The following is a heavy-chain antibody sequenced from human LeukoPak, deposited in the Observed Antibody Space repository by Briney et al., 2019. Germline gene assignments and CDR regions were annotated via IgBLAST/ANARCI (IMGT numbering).Heavy chain of an antibody. CDR2: INPNSGGT. V-gene: IGHV1-2*02. D-gene: IGHD3-9*01. CDR1: GYTFTGYY. Sequence: ASVKVSCKASGYTFTGYYMHWVRQAPGQGLEWMGWINPNSGGTNYAQKFQGRVTMTRDASISTAYMELSRLRSDDTAVYYCATFYDILTGYSVDAFDIWGQGTMVTVSS. J-gene: IGHJ3*02. CDR3: ATFYDILTGYSVDAFDI.